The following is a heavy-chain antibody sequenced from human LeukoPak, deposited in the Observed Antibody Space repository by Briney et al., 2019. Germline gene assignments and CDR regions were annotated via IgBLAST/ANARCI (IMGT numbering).Heavy chain of an antibody. CDR2: IKSDGSGT. J-gene: IGHJ4*02. Sequence: GGSLRLSCVASGFTFNTHWIHWVRQAPGKGLVWVSYIKSDGSGTNYADSVMDRFTISRDNAKNTVFLQMNSLGVEDTAVYYCVRDSSKWYFDFWGQGSLVTVSS. CDR3: VRDSSKWYFDF. CDR1: GFTFNTHW. V-gene: IGHV3-74*01. D-gene: IGHD6-13*01.